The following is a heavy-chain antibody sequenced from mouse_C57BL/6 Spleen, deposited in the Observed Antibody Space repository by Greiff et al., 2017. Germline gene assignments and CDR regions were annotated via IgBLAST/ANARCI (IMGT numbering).Heavy chain of an antibody. V-gene: IGHV14-4*01. CDR2: IDPGNGDT. Sequence: EVQLQQSGAELVRPGASVKLSCTASGFNIKDDYMHWVKQRPEQGLEWIGWIDPGNGDTEYAAKFQGKATITADTSSNSAYLQLSSLTSEDTAVYYCTTYGSRGGYWGQGTLLTVSA. J-gene: IGHJ3*01. CDR1: GFNIKDDY. D-gene: IGHD2-2*01. CDR3: TTYGSRGGY.